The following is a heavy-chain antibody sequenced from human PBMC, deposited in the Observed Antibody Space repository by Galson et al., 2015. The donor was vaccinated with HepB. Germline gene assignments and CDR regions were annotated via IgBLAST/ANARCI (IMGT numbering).Heavy chain of an antibody. CDR3: ARARGWSAFGY. D-gene: IGHD3-3*01. CDR2: IHGGNGDT. CDR1: GFPLSDYS. V-gene: IGHV1-3*01. Sequence: SVKVSCKASGFPLSDYSIQWVRQAPGQGLEWLAWIHGGNGDTKYSQKFQGRVIVTRDTSASTAFLEVTSLTYDDTAIYYCARARGWSAFGYWGQGAQVTVSS. J-gene: IGHJ4*02.